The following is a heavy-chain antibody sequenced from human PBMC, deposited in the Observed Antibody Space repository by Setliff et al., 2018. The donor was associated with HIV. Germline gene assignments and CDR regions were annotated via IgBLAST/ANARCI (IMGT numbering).Heavy chain of an antibody. CDR3: ARDYLDY. CDR1: GFNFSDDY. Sequence: PGGSLRLSCVVSGFNFSDDYMSWIRQAPGKGLEWVSYISSSGSFTNYADSVKGRFTISRDNSKDTLYLQMNSLRAEDTAVYYCARDYLDYWGQGTLVTVSS. J-gene: IGHJ4*02. CDR2: ISSSGSFT. V-gene: IGHV3-11*06.